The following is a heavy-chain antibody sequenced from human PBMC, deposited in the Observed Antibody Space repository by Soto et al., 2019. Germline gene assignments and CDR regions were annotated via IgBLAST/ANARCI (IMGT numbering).Heavy chain of an antibody. Sequence: HGESLKISCKGSGYSFTSYWIGWVRQMPGKGLEWMGIIYPGDSGTRYSPSFQGQVTISADKSISTAYLQWSSLKASDTAMYYCARHAEYCSGGSCYRTNYYYYYMDFSGKGTTVTVSS. D-gene: IGHD2-15*01. CDR2: IYPGDSGT. J-gene: IGHJ6*03. V-gene: IGHV5-51*01. CDR3: ARHAEYCSGGSCYRTNYYYYYMDF. CDR1: GYSFTSYW.